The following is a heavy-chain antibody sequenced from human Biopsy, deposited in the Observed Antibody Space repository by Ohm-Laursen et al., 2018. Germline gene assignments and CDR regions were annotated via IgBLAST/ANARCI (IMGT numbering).Heavy chain of an antibody. J-gene: IGHJ2*01. CDR1: GFTFTSYA. CDR2: ISYDGSGE. CDR3: ARDGKRWDYSTYFSWHFDL. V-gene: IGHV3-30*03. Sequence: SLRLSCAASGFTFTSYAMHWFRQAPGKGLEWVAVISYDGSGEYYADSLQGRFIISRDNPKNTVDLQMNSLRAEDTAVYFCARDGKRWDYSTYFSWHFDLWGRGTLVTVSS. D-gene: IGHD4-11*01.